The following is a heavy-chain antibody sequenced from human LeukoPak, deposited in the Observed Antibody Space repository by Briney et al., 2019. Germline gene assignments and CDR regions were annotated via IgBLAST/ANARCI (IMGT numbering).Heavy chain of an antibody. J-gene: IGHJ4*02. D-gene: IGHD1-14*01. V-gene: IGHV1-18*01. CDR1: GYTLTSNG. CDR2: ISAYKGNT. CDR3: AREEPFGRGLFDY. Sequence: VASVKVSCKASGYTLTSNGISWVRQAPGQGLEWMGWISAYKGNTNYAQKLQGRVTMTTDTSTSTAYMEPRSLRSDDTAVYYCAREEPFGRGLFDYWGQGTLVTVSS.